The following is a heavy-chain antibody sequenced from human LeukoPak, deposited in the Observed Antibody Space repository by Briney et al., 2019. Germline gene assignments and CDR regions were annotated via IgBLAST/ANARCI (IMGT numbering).Heavy chain of an antibody. J-gene: IGHJ4*02. CDR1: GFTFDDYA. CDR3: AKGWWEPRYYFDY. D-gene: IGHD2-15*01. Sequence: GGSLRLSCAASGFTFDDYAMHWVRQAPGKGLEWVSGISWNSGSIGYADSVKGRFTISRDNAKNSLYLLMNSLRAEDTALYYCAKGWWEPRYYFDYWGQGTLVTVSS. CDR2: ISWNSGSI. V-gene: IGHV3-9*01.